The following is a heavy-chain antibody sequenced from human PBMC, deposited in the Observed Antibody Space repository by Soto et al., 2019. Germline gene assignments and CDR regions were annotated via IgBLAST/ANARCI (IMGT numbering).Heavy chain of an antibody. V-gene: IGHV4-34*01. Sequence: LSLTCAVYGGSFSGYYWSWIRQPPGKGLEWIGEINHSGSTNYNPSLKSRVTISVDTSKNQFSLKLSSVTAADTAVYYCATLRFLEWPYYYGMDVWGQGTMVTVSS. J-gene: IGHJ6*02. D-gene: IGHD3-3*01. CDR3: ATLRFLEWPYYYGMDV. CDR1: GGSFSGYY. CDR2: INHSGST.